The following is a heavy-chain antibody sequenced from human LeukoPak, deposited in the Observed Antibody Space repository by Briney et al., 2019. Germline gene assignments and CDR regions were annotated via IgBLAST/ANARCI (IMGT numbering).Heavy chain of an antibody. D-gene: IGHD4-17*01. CDR1: GGTFSSYA. J-gene: IGHJ5*02. CDR2: IIPIFGTA. CDR3: ARGGGYGDDRGDWFDP. Sequence: PAASVKVSCKASGGTFSSYAISWVRQAPGQGLEWMGGIIPIFGTANYAQKFQGRVTITADESTSTAYMELSSLRSEDTAVYYCARGGGYGDDRGDWFDPWGQGTLVIVSS. V-gene: IGHV1-69*01.